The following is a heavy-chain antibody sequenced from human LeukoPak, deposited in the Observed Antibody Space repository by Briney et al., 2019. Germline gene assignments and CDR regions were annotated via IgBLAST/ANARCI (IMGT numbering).Heavy chain of an antibody. CDR1: GGSISSYY. CDR3: ARSRDRYWDVFDV. Sequence: SETLSFTCTVSGGSISSYYWSWIRQPPGKGLEWIGYIYYSGSTNYNPSLKSRVTISVDTSKKQFSLKLSSVTAADTAVYYCARSRDRYWDVFDVWGQGTMVTVSS. D-gene: IGHD1-14*01. V-gene: IGHV4-59*01. J-gene: IGHJ3*01. CDR2: IYYSGST.